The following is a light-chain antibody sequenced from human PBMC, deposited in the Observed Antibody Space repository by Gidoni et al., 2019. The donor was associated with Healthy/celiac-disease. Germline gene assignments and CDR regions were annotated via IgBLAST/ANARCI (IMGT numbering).Light chain of an antibody. V-gene: IGKV1-39*01. CDR2: AAS. CDR3: QQSYSTPPYT. Sequence: DIQMTQSPSPLSASVGDRVTITCRASQSISSYLNWYQQKPGKAPKLLIYAASSLQSGVPSRFSGSGSGTDFTHTISSLQPEDFATYYCQQSYSTPPYTFGQGTKLEIK. CDR1: QSISSY. J-gene: IGKJ2*01.